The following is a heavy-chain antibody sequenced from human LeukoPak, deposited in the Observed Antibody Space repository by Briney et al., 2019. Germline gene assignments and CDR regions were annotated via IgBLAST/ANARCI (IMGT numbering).Heavy chain of an antibody. Sequence: PGGSLRLSCAASGFTFSSYAMSWVRQAPGKGLEWVSAISGSGGSTYYADSVKGRFTISRDNSKNTLYLQMNSLRAEDTALYYCGKDRGYSSGLFDYWGQGTLVTVSS. D-gene: IGHD6-19*01. J-gene: IGHJ4*02. CDR3: GKDRGYSSGLFDY. CDR2: ISGSGGST. CDR1: GFTFSSYA. V-gene: IGHV3-23*01.